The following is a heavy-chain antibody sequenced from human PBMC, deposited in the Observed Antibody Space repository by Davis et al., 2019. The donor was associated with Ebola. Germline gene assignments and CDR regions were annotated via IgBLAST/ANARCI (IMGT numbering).Heavy chain of an antibody. Sequence: GESLKISCAASGFTVSSNYMTWVRQAPGKGLEWVSVIYSGGYTYYPDSVRGRFTISRDNSKNTLYLQMNSLRAEDTAVYYCASPGQQLVSGGFDYWGQGTLVTVSS. V-gene: IGHV3-53*05. CDR3: ASPGQQLVSGGFDY. J-gene: IGHJ4*02. CDR2: IYSGGYT. CDR1: GFTVSSNY. D-gene: IGHD6-13*01.